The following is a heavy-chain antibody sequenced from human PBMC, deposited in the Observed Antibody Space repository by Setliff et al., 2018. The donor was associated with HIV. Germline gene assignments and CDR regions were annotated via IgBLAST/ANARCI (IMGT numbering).Heavy chain of an antibody. Sequence: SETLSLTCTVPDDSLSRSDFYWAWIRQPPEKGLEWVASIYDTGDTHYNPSLKSRVTISRDMSKNQFSLKPGSVTAADTAVYYCAYSGRQLRGPYFDFWGQGTPVTVSS. J-gene: IGHJ4*02. D-gene: IGHD1-1*01. CDR2: IYDTGDT. V-gene: IGHV4-39*01. CDR1: DDSLSRSDFY. CDR3: AYSGRQLRGPYFDF.